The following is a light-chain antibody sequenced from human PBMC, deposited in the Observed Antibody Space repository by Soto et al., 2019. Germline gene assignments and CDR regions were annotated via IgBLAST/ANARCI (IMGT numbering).Light chain of an antibody. Sequence: DIQMNQSPSYVLASVGDRGTISCRASQGITSWLAWYQQKTGKAPKILIYSASSLQSGVPSRFSGSGSGTYFTLTVSSLQPEDFETYYCQQTNSFPLTFGGGTKVDIK. J-gene: IGKJ4*01. CDR3: QQTNSFPLT. CDR1: QGITSW. CDR2: SAS. V-gene: IGKV1-12*01.